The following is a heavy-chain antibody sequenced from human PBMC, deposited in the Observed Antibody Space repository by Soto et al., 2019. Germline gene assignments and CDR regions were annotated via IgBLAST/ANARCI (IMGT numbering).Heavy chain of an antibody. Sequence: QLQLQESGPGLVKPSETLSLTCTVSGGSISSSSYYWGWIRQPPGKGLEWIGSIYYSGSTYYNPSLKSPVTISVDTSKNQFSLKLSSVTAADTAVYYCARHLGGAYCGGDCYSLGWFDPWGQGTLVTVSS. CDR2: IYYSGST. D-gene: IGHD2-21*02. CDR1: GGSISSSSYY. V-gene: IGHV4-39*01. CDR3: ARHLGGAYCGGDCYSLGWFDP. J-gene: IGHJ5*02.